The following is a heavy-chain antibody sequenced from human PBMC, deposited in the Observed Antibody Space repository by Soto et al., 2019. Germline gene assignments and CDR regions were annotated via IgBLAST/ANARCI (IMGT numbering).Heavy chain of an antibody. CDR3: ARVDYEFLGNDAIDV. D-gene: IGHD3-3*01. Sequence: QMQLQESVSGLVKPSETLSLTCAVSGASISNGGYSWNWIRQPPGKGLEWVGYIFHTGDTYYHPSLQSRVSMSVAKSETVFSLKLPYAPAAETAVYYCARVDYEFLGNDAIDVWGQGAMVTVSS. CDR1: GASISNGGYS. CDR2: IFHTGDT. J-gene: IGHJ3*01. V-gene: IGHV4-30-2*01.